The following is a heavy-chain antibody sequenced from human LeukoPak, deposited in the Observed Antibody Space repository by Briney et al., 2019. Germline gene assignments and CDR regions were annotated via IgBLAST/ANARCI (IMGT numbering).Heavy chain of an antibody. CDR3: ARALSRGEFADY. V-gene: IGHV3-74*01. CDR2: INSDGSTT. J-gene: IGHJ4*02. CDR1: GFTFNSYW. D-gene: IGHD3-10*01. Sequence: GGSLRLSCAASGFTFNSYWMHWVRQAPGKGLVWVSRINSDGSTTSYADSVKGRFTISRDNAKNTLYLQMNSLRAEDTAEYYCARALSRGEFADYWGQGTLVAVSS.